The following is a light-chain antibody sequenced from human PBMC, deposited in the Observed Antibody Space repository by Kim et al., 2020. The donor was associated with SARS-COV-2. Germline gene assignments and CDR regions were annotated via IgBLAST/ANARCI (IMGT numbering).Light chain of an antibody. J-gene: IGLJ1*01. CDR2: QDT. CDR1: RLGDKY. CDR3: QAWDSRSYV. V-gene: IGLV3-1*01. Sequence: SVSPGQTASITCSGNRLGDKYACWYQQKPGQSPVLVIYQDTKRPSGIPERFSGANSGNTATLTISGTQAMDEADYYCQAWDSRSYVFGTGTNVTVL.